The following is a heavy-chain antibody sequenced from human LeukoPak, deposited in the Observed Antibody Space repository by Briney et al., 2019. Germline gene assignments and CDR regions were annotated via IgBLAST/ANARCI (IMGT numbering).Heavy chain of an antibody. D-gene: IGHD4-23*01. CDR3: AKEVLIWWELQTGYDAFDI. J-gene: IGHJ3*02. CDR1: GGSISSSSYY. Sequence: SETLSLTCTVSGGSISSSSYYWGWIRQPPGKGLEWIGSIYYSGSTYYNPSLKSRVTISVDTSKNQFSLKLSSVTAADTAVYYCAKEVLIWWELQTGYDAFDIWGQGTTVTVSS. V-gene: IGHV4-39*02. CDR2: IYYSGST.